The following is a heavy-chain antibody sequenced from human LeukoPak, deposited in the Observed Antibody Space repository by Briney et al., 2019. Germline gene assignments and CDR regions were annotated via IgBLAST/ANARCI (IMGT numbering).Heavy chain of an antibody. V-gene: IGHV4-4*02. CDR3: ARDRIGLYSYGNFDY. J-gene: IGHJ4*02. CDR1: GGSISSTNW. Sequence: SETLSLTCAVSGGSISSTNWWTWVRQPPGKGLEWIGKIYPSGSTNYNPSLKSRVTISVDKSKNQFSLQLNSVTPEDTAVYYCARDRIGLYSYGNFDYWGQGTLVTVSS. CDR2: IYPSGST. D-gene: IGHD5-18*01.